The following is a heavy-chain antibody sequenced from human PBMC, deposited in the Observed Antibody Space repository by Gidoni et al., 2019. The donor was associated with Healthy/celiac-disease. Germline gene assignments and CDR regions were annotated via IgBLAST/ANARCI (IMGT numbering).Heavy chain of an antibody. CDR1: GFTFDDYA. CDR3: AKGDISSGYYSGVCDY. J-gene: IGHJ4*02. CDR2: ISGDGGST. D-gene: IGHD3-22*01. V-gene: IGHV3-43*02. Sequence: EVQLVESGGGVVQPGGSLRLSCAASGFTFDDYAMHWVRQAPGKGLEWVSLISGDGGSTYYADSVKGRFTISRDNSKNSLYLQMNSLRTEDTALYYCAKGDISSGYYSGVCDYWGQGTLVTVSS.